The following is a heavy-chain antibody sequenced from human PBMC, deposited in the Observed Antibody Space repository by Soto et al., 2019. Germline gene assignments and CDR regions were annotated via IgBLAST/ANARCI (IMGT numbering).Heavy chain of an antibody. D-gene: IGHD6-6*01. CDR2: MNPNSGNT. J-gene: IGHJ6*03. CDR3: ARGIAARQYYYYMDV. V-gene: IGHV1-8*01. CDR1: GYTFTSYD. Sequence: QVQLVQSGAEVKKPGASVKVSCKASGYTFTSYDSNWVRQATGQGLEWMGWMNPNSGNTGYAQKFQGRVTKHRNTHIRTDYMELSSLRSEDTAVYYCARGIAARQYYYYMDVWGKGTTVTVSS.